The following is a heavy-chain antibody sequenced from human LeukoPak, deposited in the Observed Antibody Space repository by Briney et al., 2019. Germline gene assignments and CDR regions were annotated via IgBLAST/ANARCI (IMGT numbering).Heavy chain of an antibody. CDR3: ARVRWSNGAFDI. V-gene: IGHV3-74*01. J-gene: IGHJ3*02. CDR1: GFTFSSYW. CDR2: INTDGSGT. Sequence: GGSLRLSCAASGFTFSSYWMHWVRQAPGRGLVWVSRINTDGSGTSYADSVKGRFTISRDNAKNTLYLQMNSLRAEDTAVYYCARVRWSNGAFDIWGQGTMVTVSS. D-gene: IGHD3-3*01.